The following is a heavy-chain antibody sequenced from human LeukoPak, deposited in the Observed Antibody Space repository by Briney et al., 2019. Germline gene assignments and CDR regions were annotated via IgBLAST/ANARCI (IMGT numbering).Heavy chain of an antibody. CDR3: ASDQGP. J-gene: IGHJ5*02. V-gene: IGHV3-74*01. CDR2: INGDGSST. Sequence: GGSLRLSCAASGFTFSSHTMNWVRQAPGKGLVWVSRINGDGSSTTYADSVKGRFTISRDNAKNTLYVQMNSLRAEDTAVYYCASDQGPWGQGTLVTVSS. CDR1: GFTFSSHT.